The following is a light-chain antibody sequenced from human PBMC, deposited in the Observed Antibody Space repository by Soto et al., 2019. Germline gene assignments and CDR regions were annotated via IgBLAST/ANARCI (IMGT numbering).Light chain of an antibody. Sequence: EIVLTQSPGTLSLSPGERATLSCRASESVSNNYLAWYQRKPGQAPRLLIYCASYRATDIPYRFSGSGSGTDFTLTIARREAEDFAVYICQQYGGTPPTFGLGTKVEI. CDR3: QQYGGTPPT. V-gene: IGKV3-20*01. CDR2: CAS. J-gene: IGKJ1*01. CDR1: ESVSNNY.